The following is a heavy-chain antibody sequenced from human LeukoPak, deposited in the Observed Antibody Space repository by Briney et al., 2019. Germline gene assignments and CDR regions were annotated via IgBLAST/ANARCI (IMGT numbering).Heavy chain of an antibody. CDR3: AKDGPTWFGEFPNDY. Sequence: ASVKVSCKASGYTFTGYFIHWVRQAPGQGLEWMGWINPNSGGTNYAEKFQGRVVMTRDTSISTAYMELNRLRSDDTAVYYCAKDGPTWFGEFPNDYWGQGPLVTVSS. J-gene: IGHJ4*02. V-gene: IGHV1-2*02. D-gene: IGHD3-10*01. CDR2: INPNSGGT. CDR1: GYTFTGYF.